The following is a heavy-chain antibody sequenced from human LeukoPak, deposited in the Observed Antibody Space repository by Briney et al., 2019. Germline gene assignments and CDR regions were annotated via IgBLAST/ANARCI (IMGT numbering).Heavy chain of an antibody. V-gene: IGHV1-18*01. J-gene: IGHJ6*03. Sequence: RASVKVSCKAFGYTFTSYGISWVRQAPGQGLEWMGWISAYNGHTNYAQKLQGRVTMNTDTSTSTAYMELRSLRSDDTAVYYCARRGYCSGGSCYSDYYYYMDVWGKGTTVTVSS. D-gene: IGHD2-15*01. CDR2: ISAYNGHT. CDR1: GYTFTSYG. CDR3: ARRGYCSGGSCYSDYYYYMDV.